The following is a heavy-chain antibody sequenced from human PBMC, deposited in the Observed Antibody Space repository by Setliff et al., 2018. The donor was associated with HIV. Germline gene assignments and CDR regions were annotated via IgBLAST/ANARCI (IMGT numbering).Heavy chain of an antibody. V-gene: IGHV3-23*01. CDR2: VSPSGDAT. J-gene: IGHJ3*01. D-gene: IGHD3-16*01. CDR3: AKPCFDYVWRPDRDAFDL. CDR1: GLIFSNYA. Sequence: PGGSLRLSCAASGLIFSNYALTWVRQAPGKGLEWVSTVSPSGDATYYADSVKGRFTISRDNSKDPLYLQVNSLRAEDTAIYYCAKPCFDYVWRPDRDAFDLWGQGTMVTVSS.